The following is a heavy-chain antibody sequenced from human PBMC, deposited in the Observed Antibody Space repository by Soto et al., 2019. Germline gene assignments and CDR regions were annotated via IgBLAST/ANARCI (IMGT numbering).Heavy chain of an antibody. V-gene: IGHV2-5*01. CDR3: AHSRGYNGYEGPPLYEMDV. D-gene: IGHD5-12*01. CDR1: GFSVKTSGVG. Sequence: QITLKESGPTLVKPTQTLTLTRTCSGFSVKTSGVGVGWIRQPPGKTLEWLALIYWNDFKRYTPSLESRLTITKDTSKNQVVLTVTNVDPADTATYYCAHSRGYNGYEGPPLYEMDVWGQGTTVTVSS. J-gene: IGHJ6*02. CDR2: IYWNDFK.